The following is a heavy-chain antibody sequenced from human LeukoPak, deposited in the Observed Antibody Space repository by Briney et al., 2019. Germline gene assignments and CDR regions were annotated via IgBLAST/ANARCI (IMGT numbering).Heavy chain of an antibody. J-gene: IGHJ3*02. CDR3: ARVVVAATHHDAFDI. D-gene: IGHD2-15*01. CDR1: GGSLSRYY. CDR2: IYTSGST. V-gene: IGHV4-4*07. Sequence: PSETLSLTCTVSGGSLSRYYWNWIRQPAGKGLEWIGRIYTSGSTNYNPSLKSRVTMSVDTSKNQFSLKLSSVTAADTAVYYCARVVVAATHHDAFDIWGQGTMVTASS.